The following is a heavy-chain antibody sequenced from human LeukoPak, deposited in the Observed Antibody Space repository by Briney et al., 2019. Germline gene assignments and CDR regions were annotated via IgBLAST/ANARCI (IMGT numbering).Heavy chain of an antibody. CDR1: GGSISSSNYF. J-gene: IGHJ3*01. CDR3: AVAGVRYYDSSGLYAFDV. V-gene: IGHV4-39*01. Sequence: PSETLSLTCTVSGGSISSSNYFWGWTRQPPGKGLEWIGTIFYSGSTYYNPSLKSRVTISVDTSKNQFSLKLNSVTAADTAVYYCAVAGVRYYDSSGLYAFDVWGQGTMVTVSS. D-gene: IGHD3-22*01. CDR2: IFYSGST.